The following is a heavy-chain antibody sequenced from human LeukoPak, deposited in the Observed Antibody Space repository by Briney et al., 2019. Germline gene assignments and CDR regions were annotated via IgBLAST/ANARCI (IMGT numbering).Heavy chain of an antibody. V-gene: IGHV1-18*01. CDR1: GYTFTSYG. D-gene: IGHD3-3*02. J-gene: IGHJ4*02. CDR3: AREAFLEWLPKYYFDY. Sequence: GASVKVSCTASGYTFTSYGISWVRQAPGQGLEWMGWISAYNGNTNYAQKLQGRVTMTTDTSTSTAYMELRSLRSDDTAVYYCAREAFLEWLPKYYFDYWGQGTLVTVSS. CDR2: ISAYNGNT.